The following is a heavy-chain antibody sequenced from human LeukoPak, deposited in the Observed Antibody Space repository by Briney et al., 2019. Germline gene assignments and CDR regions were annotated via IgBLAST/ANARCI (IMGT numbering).Heavy chain of an antibody. CDR3: ARGCFICPSDY. CDR2: ISSSSSTI. J-gene: IGHJ4*02. CDR1: GLTFSSYS. V-gene: IGHV3-48*04. D-gene: IGHD2-2*01. Sequence: PGGSLRLSCAASGLTFSSYSMNWGRQAPGKGLGWVSYISSSSSTIYYADSVKGRFTISSDNAKNSLYLQMDSLRADDTAVYYCARGCFICPSDYWGQGTLVTVSS.